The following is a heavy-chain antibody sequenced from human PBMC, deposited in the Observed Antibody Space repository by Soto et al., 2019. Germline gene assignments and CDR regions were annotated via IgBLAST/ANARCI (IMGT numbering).Heavy chain of an antibody. CDR2: IIPALGTA. CDR1: GGTFSSNT. Sequence: QDQLVQSGAEVKKPGSSVKVSCKASGGTFSSNTFSWVRQAPGQGLEWMGRIIPALGTATYAQKFQGRVTITADESATTGYMELNSLSSEDTAVYYCARPDFGDYWYFDLWGRGTLVTVSS. J-gene: IGHJ2*01. D-gene: IGHD4-17*01. CDR3: ARPDFGDYWYFDL. V-gene: IGHV1-69*08.